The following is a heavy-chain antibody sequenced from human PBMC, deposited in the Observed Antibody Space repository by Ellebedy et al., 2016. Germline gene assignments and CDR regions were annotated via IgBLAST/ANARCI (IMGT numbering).Heavy chain of an antibody. CDR3: ARDEQLSGRWLVPVTGGY. J-gene: IGHJ4*02. D-gene: IGHD6-19*01. V-gene: IGHV4-38-2*02. CDR1: GYSISSGYY. Sequence: SETLSLTXTVSGYSISSGYYWGWIRQPPGKGLEWIGSIYHSGSTYYNPSLKSRVTISVDTSKNQFSLKLSSVTAADTAVYYCARDEQLSGRWLVPVTGGYWGQGTLVTVSS. CDR2: IYHSGST.